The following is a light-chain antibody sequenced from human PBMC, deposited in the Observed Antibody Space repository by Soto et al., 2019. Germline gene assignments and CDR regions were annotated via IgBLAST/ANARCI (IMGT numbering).Light chain of an antibody. J-gene: IGLJ3*02. CDR2: KVD. Sequence: QSALTQPASVSGSPGQSITIPCSGRSSDLGGLNYVSWYQQHPGKVPKLIIYKVDNRPSGISDRFSASKSGNTASLTISGLQAEDEAHAYCSSYTPVPSPPWVFAGGTKLTVL. CDR1: SSDLGGLNY. CDR3: SSYTPVPSPPWV. V-gene: IGLV2-14*01.